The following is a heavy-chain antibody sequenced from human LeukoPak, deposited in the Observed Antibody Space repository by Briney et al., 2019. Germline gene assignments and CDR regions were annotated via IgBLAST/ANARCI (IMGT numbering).Heavy chain of an antibody. V-gene: IGHV3-30*18. Sequence: GGSLRLSCAASGLTFYNYGMHWVRQAPGKGLEWVAVISYDGSNKYYADSVKGRFTISRDNSKNTLYLQMNSLRAEDTAVYYCANNYDCPFDWGQGTLVTVSS. CDR3: ANNYDCPFD. CDR2: ISYDGSNK. D-gene: IGHD4-11*01. CDR1: GLTFYNYG. J-gene: IGHJ4*02.